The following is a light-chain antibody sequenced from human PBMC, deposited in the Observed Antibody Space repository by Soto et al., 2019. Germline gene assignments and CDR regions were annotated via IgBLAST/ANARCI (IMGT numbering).Light chain of an antibody. Sequence: QSALTQPASVSGSPGQSITISCTGTSSGVGYDNYVSWFQQHPGKAPKLMIYEVSRRPSGVSNRFSGSKSANTASLTISGLQPEDEAVYYCTSHTASSTWVFGGGTKLTVL. CDR2: EVS. V-gene: IGLV2-14*01. CDR1: SSGVGYDNY. CDR3: TSHTASSTWV. J-gene: IGLJ3*02.